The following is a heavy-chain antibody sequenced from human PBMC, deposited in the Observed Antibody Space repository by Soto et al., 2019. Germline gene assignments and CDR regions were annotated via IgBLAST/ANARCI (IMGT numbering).Heavy chain of an antibody. Sequence: QVQLQESGPGLVKPSETLSLTCTVSGGSISSYYWSWIRQPAGKGLEWIGRIYTSGSTNYNPSLKSRVTMSVDTSKNQFSLKLSSVTAADTAVYYCARSLIAAPYYYYGMDVWGQGTTVTVSS. CDR1: GGSISSYY. CDR2: IYTSGST. D-gene: IGHD2-21*01. J-gene: IGHJ6*02. CDR3: ARSLIAAPYYYYGMDV. V-gene: IGHV4-4*07.